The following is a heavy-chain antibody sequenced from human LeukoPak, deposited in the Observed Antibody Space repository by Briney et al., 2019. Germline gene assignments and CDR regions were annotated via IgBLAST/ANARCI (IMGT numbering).Heavy chain of an antibody. Sequence: PGGSLRLSCAASGFTFSSYEMNWVRQAPGKGLEWVSYISSSGSTIYYADSVKGRFTISRDNAKNSLYLQMNSLRAEDTAVYYCARGKDYYDTLVYYYYMDVWGKGTTVTISS. V-gene: IGHV3-48*03. D-gene: IGHD3-22*01. J-gene: IGHJ6*03. CDR2: ISSSGSTI. CDR3: ARGKDYYDTLVYYYYMDV. CDR1: GFTFSSYE.